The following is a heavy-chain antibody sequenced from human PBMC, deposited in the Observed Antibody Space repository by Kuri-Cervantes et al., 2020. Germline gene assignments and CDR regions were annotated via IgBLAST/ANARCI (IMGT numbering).Heavy chain of an antibody. CDR3: ARGCYGSGSYSYYFDY. Sequence: SQTLSLTCAVYGGSFSDYSWSWIRQPPGKGLEWIGEINHSGSTNYNPSLKSRLTISVDTSKNQFSLKLSSVTAADTAVYYCARGCYGSGSYSYYFDYWGQGTLVTVSS. V-gene: IGHV4-34*01. D-gene: IGHD3-10*01. CDR1: GGSFSDYS. J-gene: IGHJ4*02. CDR2: INHSGST.